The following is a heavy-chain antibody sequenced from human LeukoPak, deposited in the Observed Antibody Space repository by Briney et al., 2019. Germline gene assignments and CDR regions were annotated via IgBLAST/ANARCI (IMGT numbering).Heavy chain of an antibody. CDR1: GFTFSSFG. V-gene: IGHV3-30*18. D-gene: IGHD4-11*01. Sequence: GGSLRLSCAASGFTFSSFGMHWVRQAPGKGLEWVAVISYDGSNKYYADSVKGRFTISRDNSKNTLYLQMNSLKSEGTAVYYCAKDSTTLTLTFDYWGQGTLVTVSS. J-gene: IGHJ4*02. CDR2: ISYDGSNK. CDR3: AKDSTTLTLTFDY.